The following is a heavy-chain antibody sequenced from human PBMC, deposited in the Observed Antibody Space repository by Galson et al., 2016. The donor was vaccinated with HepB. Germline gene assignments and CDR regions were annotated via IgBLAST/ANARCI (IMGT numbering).Heavy chain of an antibody. CDR2: MFYSGSS. V-gene: IGHV4-61*05. Sequence: ETLSLTCTVSGGSISSSSYYWAWLRQPPGKGLEWIGYMFYSGSSKYNPSLNSRVTISIDTSTDQFSLNLISVTAADTAVYYCARRLPCSDDSCYRPYDAFDLWGQGTMVTVAS. J-gene: IGHJ3*01. CDR3: ARRLPCSDDSCYRPYDAFDL. CDR1: GGSISSSSYY. D-gene: IGHD2-15*01.